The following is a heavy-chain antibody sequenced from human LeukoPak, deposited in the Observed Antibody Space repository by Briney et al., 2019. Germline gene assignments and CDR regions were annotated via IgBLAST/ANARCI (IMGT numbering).Heavy chain of an antibody. CDR3: ATDDYGAQDY. D-gene: IGHD4-17*01. CDR2: IRSDGGDT. V-gene: IGHV3-74*01. J-gene: IGHJ4*02. Sequence: GGSLRLSCAASGFTFSDTWMHWVRQAPGEGLVWVSRIRSDGGDTRYAESVKGRFTISRDNAKNTLYLQMNSLRVEDTAVYYCATDDYGAQDYWGQGTLVTVSS. CDR1: GFTFSDTW.